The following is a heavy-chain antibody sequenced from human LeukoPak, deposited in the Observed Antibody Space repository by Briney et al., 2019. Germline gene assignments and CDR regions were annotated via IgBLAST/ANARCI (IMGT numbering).Heavy chain of an antibody. J-gene: IGHJ4*02. V-gene: IGHV3-23*01. Sequence: PGGSLRLSCAASGFTFSSSAMSWVRQAPGKGLEWVSAISNNGGYTYYADSVQGRFTISRDNSKSTLCLQMNSLRAEDTAVYYCAKQLGYWSDGSCYFPYWGQGTLVTVSS. CDR3: AKQLGYWSDGSCYFPY. CDR2: ISNNGGYT. CDR1: GFTFSSSA. D-gene: IGHD2-15*01.